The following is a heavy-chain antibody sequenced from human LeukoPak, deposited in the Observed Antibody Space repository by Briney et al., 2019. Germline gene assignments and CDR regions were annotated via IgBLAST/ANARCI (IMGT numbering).Heavy chain of an antibody. CDR1: GFPFSNTW. CDR2: MESKSDGGST. Sequence: PGGSLRLSCPGSGFPFSNTWMSWVRQAPGKGLEWVGRMESKSDGGSTEYAAPGKGRFTISRDDSKNTLYLQINSLKSEDTAVYYCTTLDGDYAPDYWGQGTLVTVSS. V-gene: IGHV3-15*04. D-gene: IGHD4-17*01. J-gene: IGHJ4*02. CDR3: TTLDGDYAPDY.